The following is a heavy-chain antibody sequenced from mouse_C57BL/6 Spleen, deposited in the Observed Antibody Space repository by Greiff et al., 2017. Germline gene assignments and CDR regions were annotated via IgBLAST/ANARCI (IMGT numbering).Heavy chain of an antibody. CDR2: IYPGDGDT. J-gene: IGHJ2*01. CDR3: ARGAGFDY. V-gene: IGHV1-82*01. CDR1: GYAFSSSW. Sequence: QVQLQQSGPELVKPGASVKISCKASGYAFSSSWMNWVKQRPGKGLEWIGRIYPGDGDTNYNGKFKGKATLTADKSSSTAYMQLSSLTSEDSAVDFCARGAGFDYWGQGTTRTVSS.